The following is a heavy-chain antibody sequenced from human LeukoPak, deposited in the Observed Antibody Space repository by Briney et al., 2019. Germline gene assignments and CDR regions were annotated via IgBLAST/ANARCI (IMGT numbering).Heavy chain of an antibody. CDR2: INSDGSST. D-gene: IGHD2-21*02. J-gene: IGHJ5*02. V-gene: IGHV3-74*01. CDR3: ARERTALEVNWFDP. CDR1: GFTFSSYW. Sequence: GGSLRLSCAASGFTFSSYWMHWVRQAPEKGLVWVSRINSDGSSTSYADSVKGRFTISRDNAKNTLYLQMNSLRAEDTAVYYCARERTALEVNWFDPWGQGTLVTVSS.